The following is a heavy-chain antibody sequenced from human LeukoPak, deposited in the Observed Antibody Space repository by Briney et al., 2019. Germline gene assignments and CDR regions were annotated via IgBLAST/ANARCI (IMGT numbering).Heavy chain of an antibody. Sequence: SETLSLTCTVSGGSISSYYWSWIRQPAGKGLEWIGRIYTSGSTNYNPSLKSRVTMSVDTSKNQFSLKLSPVTAADTAVYYCARDRNDILTGYPENWFDPWGQGTLVTVSS. CDR2: IYTSGST. V-gene: IGHV4-4*07. D-gene: IGHD3-9*01. CDR3: ARDRNDILTGYPENWFDP. J-gene: IGHJ5*02. CDR1: GGSISSYY.